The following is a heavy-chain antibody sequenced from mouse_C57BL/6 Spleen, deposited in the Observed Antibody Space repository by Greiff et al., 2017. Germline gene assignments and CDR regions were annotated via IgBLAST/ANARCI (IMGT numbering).Heavy chain of an antibody. CDR2: IRNKANGYTT. Sequence: EVKVVESGGGLVQPGGSLSLSCAASGFTFTDYYMSWVRQPPGKALEWLGFIRNKANGYTTEYSASVKGRFTISRDNSQSILYLQMNALRAEDSATYYCARSDGYYVFDYWGQGTTLTVSS. CDR3: ARSDGYYVFDY. V-gene: IGHV7-3*01. D-gene: IGHD2-3*01. J-gene: IGHJ2*01. CDR1: GFTFTDYY.